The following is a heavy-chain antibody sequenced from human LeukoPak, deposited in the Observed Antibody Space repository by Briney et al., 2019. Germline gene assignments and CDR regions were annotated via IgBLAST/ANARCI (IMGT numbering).Heavy chain of an antibody. CDR1: GGSISSYY. V-gene: IGHV4-59*01. CDR3: AREVMSLKRYYYYYYMDV. CDR2: IYYSGST. D-gene: IGHD2-8*01. J-gene: IGHJ6*03. Sequence: SETLSLTCTVSGGSISSYYWSWIRQPPGKGLEWIGYIYYSGSTNYNPSLKSRVTISVDTSKNQFSLKLSSVTAADTAVYYCAREVMSLKRYYYYYYMDVWGKGTTVTVSS.